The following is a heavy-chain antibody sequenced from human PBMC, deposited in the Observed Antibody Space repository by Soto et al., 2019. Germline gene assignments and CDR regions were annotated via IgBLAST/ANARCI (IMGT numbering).Heavy chain of an antibody. J-gene: IGHJ3*02. Sequence: ASVKVSCKASGYTFTSYGISWVRQAPGQGLEWMGWISAYNGNTNYAQKLQGRVTMTTDTSTSTAYMELRSLRSDDTAVYYCARDSKVESENDGAPSAYDAFDIWGQGTMVTVSS. V-gene: IGHV1-18*01. CDR1: GYTFTSYG. CDR2: ISAYNGNT. CDR3: ARDSKVESENDGAPSAYDAFDI. D-gene: IGHD1-26*01.